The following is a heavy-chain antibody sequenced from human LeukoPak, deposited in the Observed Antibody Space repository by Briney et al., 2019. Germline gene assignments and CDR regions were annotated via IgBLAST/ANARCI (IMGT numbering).Heavy chain of an antibody. V-gene: IGHV3-53*01. Sequence: GGSLRLSCAGSGFVVTANYLAWARQAPGKGLEGVSTISIGGDTYYGDSVKGRSAISRDESTNTLSLHLDSLRVEDMGVYYCALLSGGTFDYWGQGTQVTVAS. J-gene: IGHJ4*02. CDR1: GFVVTANY. CDR2: ISIGGDT. D-gene: IGHD2/OR15-2a*01. CDR3: ALLSGGTFDY.